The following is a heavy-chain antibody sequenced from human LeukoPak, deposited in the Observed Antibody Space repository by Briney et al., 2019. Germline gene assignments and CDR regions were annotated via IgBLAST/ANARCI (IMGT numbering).Heavy chain of an antibody. CDR3: ARGPSYFDY. J-gene: IGHJ4*02. Sequence: LTGGSLILSCAASGFTFSNYQMSWVRQAPGKGLEWVAYITGTAGTIFYVDSVKGRFTISRDNARNSLYLQMNSLRAEDTAIYYCARGPSYFDYWGQGTLVTVSS. V-gene: IGHV3-48*03. D-gene: IGHD3-16*01. CDR1: GFTFSNYQ. CDR2: ITGTAGTI.